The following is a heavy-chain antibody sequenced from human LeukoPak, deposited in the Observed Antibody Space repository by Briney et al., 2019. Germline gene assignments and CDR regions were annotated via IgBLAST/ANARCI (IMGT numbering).Heavy chain of an antibody. J-gene: IGHJ4*02. D-gene: IGHD3-16*01. V-gene: IGHV3-53*04. CDR3: ARVGDEVAYTRGYLDY. CDR2: IYTGGNT. CDR1: GFIVSSNY. Sequence: PGGSLRLSCAASGFIVSSNYMNWVRQAPGKGLEWVSVIYTGGNTFYADSVKGRFTISRHTSKNTLYLQMNSLRAEDTAVYYCARVGDEVAYTRGYLDYWGQGTLVTVSS.